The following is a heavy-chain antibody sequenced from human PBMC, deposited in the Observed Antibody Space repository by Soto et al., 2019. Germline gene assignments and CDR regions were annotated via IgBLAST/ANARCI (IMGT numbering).Heavy chain of an antibody. CDR2: ITTHNGDT. V-gene: IGHV1-18*04. CDR1: GDTLKTFD. CDR3: ASFNFPRAGDNYYYYMNV. Sequence: QVQLVQSGAEVKRPGASVKVSCKASGDTLKTFDVSWVRQAPGQGPEWMAWITTHNGDTNFAQKIRSSVSLTDDTSESTAFMEGRNLRSDDTGVYFCASFNFPRAGDNYYYYMNVWGQGTTVTVS. J-gene: IGHJ6*03. D-gene: IGHD1-20*01.